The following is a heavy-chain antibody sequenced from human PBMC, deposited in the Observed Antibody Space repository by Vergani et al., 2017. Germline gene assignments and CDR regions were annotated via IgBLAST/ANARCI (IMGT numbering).Heavy chain of an antibody. CDR2: ISAYNGNT. J-gene: IGHJ4*02. D-gene: IGHD3-22*01. V-gene: IGHV1-18*01. Sequence: QVQLVQSGAEVKKPGASVKVSCKASGYTFTSYGISWVRQAPGQGLEWMGWISAYNGNTNYAQKLQGRVTMTTDTSTSTAYMELRSLRSDDTAVYYCARGTGQFXDYYDSSGYRYFDYWGQGTLVTVSS. CDR3: ARGTGQFXDYYDSSGYRYFDY. CDR1: GYTFTSYG.